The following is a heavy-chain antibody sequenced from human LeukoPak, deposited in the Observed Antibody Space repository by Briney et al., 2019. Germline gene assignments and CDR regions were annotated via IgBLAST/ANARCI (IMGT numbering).Heavy chain of an antibody. V-gene: IGHV3-53*01. Sequence: GGSLRLSCAASGLIVSSNYMTWVRQAPGKGLEWVSVIYSGGSIYYADSVKGRFTISRDNPRNTLYLQMNSLRAEDTAVYYCATTRFLHWLLTGENDYWGQGILVTVSS. D-gene: IGHD3-3*01. CDR2: IYSGGSI. CDR1: GLIVSSNY. J-gene: IGHJ4*02. CDR3: ATTRFLHWLLTGENDY.